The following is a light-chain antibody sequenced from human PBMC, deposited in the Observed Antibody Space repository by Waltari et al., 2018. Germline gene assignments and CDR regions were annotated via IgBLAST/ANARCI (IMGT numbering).Light chain of an antibody. CDR3: QDSYDAQFT. CDR1: QAISNY. Sequence: DIQMTQSPSSLSASVADRVTITCRASQAISNYLNWYQQKPGKIPDLLILGASTLLPGVPSRFSGSGSGREYTLTISSLQPEDFATYYCQDSYDAQFTFGPGTRVEIK. V-gene: IGKV1-39*01. CDR2: GAS. J-gene: IGKJ3*01.